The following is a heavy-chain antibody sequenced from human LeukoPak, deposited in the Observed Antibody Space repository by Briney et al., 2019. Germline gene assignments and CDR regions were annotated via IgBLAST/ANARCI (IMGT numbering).Heavy chain of an antibody. CDR1: GFSFSDNY. V-gene: IGHV3-11*03. CDR3: ARSRGVGPGAYFDY. J-gene: IGHJ4*02. CDR2: ISNTGSHT. Sequence: GGSLRLSCAASGFSFSDNYMSWIRQAPGQGLGWVSYISNTGSHTMYAESVRGRFTISRDNAKNSLYLEMNSLRADDTAVYYCARSRGVGPGAYFDYWGQGTVVTVSS. D-gene: IGHD1-26*01.